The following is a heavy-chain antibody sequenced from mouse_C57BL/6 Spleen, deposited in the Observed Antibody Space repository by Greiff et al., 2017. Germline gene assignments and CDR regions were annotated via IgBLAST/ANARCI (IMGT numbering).Heavy chain of an antibody. CDR1: GYTFTSYW. CDR3: ARRNPYGSSLDY. D-gene: IGHD1-1*01. CDR2: IYPSDSET. J-gene: IGHJ2*01. V-gene: IGHV1-61*01. Sequence: QVQLQQPGAELVRPGSSVKLSCKASGYTFTSYWMDWVKQRPGQGLEWIGNIYPSDSETHYNQKFKDKATLTVDKSSSTAYMQLSSLTSEDSAVYYFARRNPYGSSLDYWGQGTTLTVSS.